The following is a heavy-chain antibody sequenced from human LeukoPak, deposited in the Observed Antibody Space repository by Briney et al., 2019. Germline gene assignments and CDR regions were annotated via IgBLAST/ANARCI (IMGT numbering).Heavy chain of an antibody. J-gene: IGHJ4*02. D-gene: IGHD3-22*01. V-gene: IGHV1-18*04. Sequence: GASVKVSCKASGYTFTSYYTHWVRQAPGQGLEWMGWISAYNGNTNYAQKLQGRVTMTTDTSTSTAYMELRSLRSDDTAVYYCARELKDDSLYYFDYWGQGTLVTVSS. CDR3: ARELKDDSLYYFDY. CDR2: ISAYNGNT. CDR1: GYTFTSYY.